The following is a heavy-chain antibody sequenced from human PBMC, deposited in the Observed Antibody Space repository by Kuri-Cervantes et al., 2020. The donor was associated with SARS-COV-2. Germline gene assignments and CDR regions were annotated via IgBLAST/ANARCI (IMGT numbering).Heavy chain of an antibody. J-gene: IGHJ6*03. CDR1: GYSISSGYY. D-gene: IGHD3-22*01. CDR3: AKGDGRYYDSSGYYYYYYYYMDV. V-gene: IGHV4-38-2*02. CDR2: IYYSGST. Sequence: SETLSLTCTVSGYSISSGYYWGWIRQPPGKGLEWIGSIYYSGSTYYNPSLKSRVTISVDTSKNQFSLKLSSVTAADTAVYYCAKGDGRYYDSSGYYYYYYYYMDVWGKGTKVTVSS.